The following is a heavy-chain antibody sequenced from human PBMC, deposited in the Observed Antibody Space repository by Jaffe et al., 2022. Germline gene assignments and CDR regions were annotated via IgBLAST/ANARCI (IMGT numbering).Heavy chain of an antibody. J-gene: IGHJ4*02. Sequence: QVQLQESGPGLVKPSQTLSLTCTVSGDSISGGFYYWSWIRQPAGKGLEWIGRIHTSGTTIYNPSLESRVTISLDTPKNHFSLMLRSVTAADTAVYYCARDSLWGELDYWGQGTLATVSS. CDR1: GDSISGGFYY. CDR3: ARDSLWGELDY. V-gene: IGHV4-61*02. D-gene: IGHD3-16*01. CDR2: IHTSGTT.